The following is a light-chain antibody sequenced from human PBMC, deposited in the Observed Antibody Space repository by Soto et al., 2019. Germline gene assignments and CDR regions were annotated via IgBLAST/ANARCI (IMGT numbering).Light chain of an antibody. CDR2: DAS. J-gene: IGKJ1*01. V-gene: IGKV1-5*01. CDR3: QQYNTYSWT. CDR1: QSISSW. Sequence: DIQMTQSPSTLSAFVGDRVTITCRASQSISSWLAWYQQIPGKAPKLLIYDASSLESGVPSRFSGSGSGTEFTLTISSLQPDDFATYYCQQYNTYSWTFGQGTKVEIK.